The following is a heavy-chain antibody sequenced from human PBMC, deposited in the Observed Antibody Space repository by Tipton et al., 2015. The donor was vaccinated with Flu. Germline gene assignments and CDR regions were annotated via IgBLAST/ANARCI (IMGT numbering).Heavy chain of an antibody. CDR2: ISGSGAST. Sequence: SLRLSCTDSGFTFSSDAMTWVRQAPGKGLEWVSTISGSGASTYYADSVKGRFTISRDNSENTLYLQMDSLRAEDTAIYYCVRAFGTGPYTLHHWGQGTLVTVSS. CDR1: GFTFSSDA. J-gene: IGHJ4*02. D-gene: IGHD1-14*01. V-gene: IGHV3-23*01. CDR3: VRAFGTGPYTLHH.